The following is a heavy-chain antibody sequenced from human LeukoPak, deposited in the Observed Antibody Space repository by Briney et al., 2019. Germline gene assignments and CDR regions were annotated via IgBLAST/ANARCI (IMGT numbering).Heavy chain of an antibody. J-gene: IGHJ4*02. V-gene: IGHV1-2*02. D-gene: IGHD3-10*01. CDR1: GYTFTGYY. CDR3: ARAQYYYPHHYYVY. Sequence: ASVKVSCKASGYTFTGYYIHWVRQAPGQGLEWMGWINPNSGDTDYAQKFQGRVTITRDTSTSTAYMELSRLRSDDTAMYYCARAQYYYPHHYYVYWGQGTLVTVSS. CDR2: INPNSGDT.